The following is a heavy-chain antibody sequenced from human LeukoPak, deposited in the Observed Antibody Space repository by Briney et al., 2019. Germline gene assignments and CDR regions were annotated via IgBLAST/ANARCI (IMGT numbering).Heavy chain of an antibody. J-gene: IGHJ5*02. CDR2: IYYSGST. Sequence: KASETLSLTCNISGGSISRYYWSWIRQPPGKGLEWIGYIYYSGSTNYNPSLKSRVTISVDTSKNQFSLKLSSVTAADTAVYYCARGDDYYDSSGYYRWFDPWGQGTLVTVSS. CDR3: ARGDDYYDSSGYYRWFDP. V-gene: IGHV4-59*01. CDR1: GGSISRYY. D-gene: IGHD3-22*01.